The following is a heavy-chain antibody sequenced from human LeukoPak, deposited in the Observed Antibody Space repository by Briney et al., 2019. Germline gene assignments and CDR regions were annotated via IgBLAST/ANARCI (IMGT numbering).Heavy chain of an antibody. V-gene: IGHV3-23*01. Sequence: PGGSLRLSCAATGFTFSNYAMNWVRQAQGKGLEWVSSISGDGATTFYADSVKGRFTMSRDNSKNTLYVQMDSLRAEDTAVYYCAKQGGGTHDYWGQGTLVTVSS. CDR3: AKQGGGTHDY. D-gene: IGHD1-26*01. CDR1: GFTFSNYA. CDR2: ISGDGATT. J-gene: IGHJ4*02.